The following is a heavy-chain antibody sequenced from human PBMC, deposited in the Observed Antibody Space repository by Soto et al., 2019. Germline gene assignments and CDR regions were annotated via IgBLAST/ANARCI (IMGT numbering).Heavy chain of an antibody. CDR1: GGSISSYY. Sequence: DTLSLTCTVSGGSISSYYWSWIRQPPGKGLEWIGYIYYSGSTNYNPSLKSRVTISVDTSKNQFSLKLSSVTAADTAVYYCARQGTISQIGPRGMDVWGQGTTVTVSS. CDR2: IYYSGST. J-gene: IGHJ6*02. CDR3: ARQGTISQIGPRGMDV. D-gene: IGHD3-22*01. V-gene: IGHV4-59*01.